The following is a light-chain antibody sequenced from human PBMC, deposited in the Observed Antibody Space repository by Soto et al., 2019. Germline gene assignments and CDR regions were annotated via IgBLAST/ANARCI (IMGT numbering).Light chain of an antibody. CDR3: QQYGSSPLT. J-gene: IGKJ1*01. CDR1: QRVTNSY. Sequence: EIVLTQSPGTLSLSPGERVTLSCRASQRVTNSYLAWYQQKPGQAPRLLIYGASSRATGIPDGFSGGGSGTDFTLTISTLEPEDFAVYNCQQYGSSPLTFGQGTKVDIK. CDR2: GAS. V-gene: IGKV3-20*01.